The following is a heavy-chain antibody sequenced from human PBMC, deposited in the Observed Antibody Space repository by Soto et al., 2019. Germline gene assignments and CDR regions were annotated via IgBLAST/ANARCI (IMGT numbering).Heavy chain of an antibody. CDR1: GFTFSSYS. Sequence: GGSLRLSCAASGFTFSSYSMNWVRQAPGKGLEWVSSISSSSSYIYYADSVKGRFTISRDNAKNSLYLQMNSLRAEDTAVYYCARDHYDFWSGYSPSYYYYGMDVWGQGTTVTVSS. V-gene: IGHV3-21*01. J-gene: IGHJ6*02. D-gene: IGHD3-3*01. CDR2: ISSSSSYI. CDR3: ARDHYDFWSGYSPSYYYYGMDV.